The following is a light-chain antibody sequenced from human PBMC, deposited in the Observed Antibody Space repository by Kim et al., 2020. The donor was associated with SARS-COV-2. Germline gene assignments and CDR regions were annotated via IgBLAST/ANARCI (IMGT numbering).Light chain of an antibody. CDR1: ESVSTY. CDR2: TTS. Sequence: EVVMTQSPATLSVSPGERATLSCRANESVSTYLGWYQQKPGQAPRLLIYTTSTRATGIPARFTGSGSGTEFTLTISSLQSEDLGVYYCHQYNLWPPLTFGGGTKVDIK. CDR3: HQYNLWPPLT. J-gene: IGKJ4*01. V-gene: IGKV3-15*01.